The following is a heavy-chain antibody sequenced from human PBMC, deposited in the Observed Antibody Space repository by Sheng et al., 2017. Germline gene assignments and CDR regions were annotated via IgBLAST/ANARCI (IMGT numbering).Heavy chain of an antibody. CDR1: GFTFSSYE. CDR3: ARDFCSSSSCYNRWFDP. D-gene: IGHD2-2*01. Sequence: EVQLVESGGGLVQPGGSLRLSCAASGFTFSSYEMSWVRQAPGKGLECISYISGSGSTIYYADSVKGRFTISRDNAKNSLYLQMNSLRAEDTAVYYCARDFCSSSSCYNRWFDPWGQGTLVTVSS. J-gene: IGHJ5*02. CDR2: ISGSGSTI. V-gene: IGHV3-48*03.